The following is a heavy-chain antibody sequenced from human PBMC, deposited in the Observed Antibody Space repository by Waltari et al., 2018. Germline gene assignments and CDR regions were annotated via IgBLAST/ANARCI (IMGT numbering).Heavy chain of an antibody. CDR3: ARLSIAAAGTKGAFDI. Sequence: QVQLQESGPGLVKPSETLSLTCTVSGGSISSHYWSWIRQPPGKGLEWIGYIYYSGSTTYNPSLKSRVTISVDTSKNQFSLKLSSVTAADTAVYYCARLSIAAAGTKGAFDIWGQGTMVTVSS. CDR2: IYYSGST. V-gene: IGHV4-59*11. J-gene: IGHJ3*02. D-gene: IGHD6-13*01. CDR1: GGSISSHY.